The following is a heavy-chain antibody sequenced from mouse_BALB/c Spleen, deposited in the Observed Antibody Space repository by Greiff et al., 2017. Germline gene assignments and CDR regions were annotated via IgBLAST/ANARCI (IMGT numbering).Heavy chain of an antibody. Sequence: VQGVESGAELVRPGSSVKISCKASGYAFSSYWMNWVKQRPGQGLEWIGQIYPGDGDTNYNGKFKGKATLTADKSSSTAYMQLSSLTSEDSAVYFCARRKLGLDYWGQGTTLTVSS. D-gene: IGHD4-1*01. V-gene: IGHV1-80*01. CDR1: GYAFSSYW. CDR2: IYPGDGDT. J-gene: IGHJ2*01. CDR3: ARRKLGLDY.